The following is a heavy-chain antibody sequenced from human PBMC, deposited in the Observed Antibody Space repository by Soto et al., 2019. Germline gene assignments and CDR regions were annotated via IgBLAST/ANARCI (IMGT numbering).Heavy chain of an antibody. CDR3: AKDLAAAGTLSRHLAF. CDR1: GFTFDDYA. Sequence: GGSLRLSCAASGFTFDDYAMHWVRQAPGKGLEWVSGISWNSGSIYYADSVKGRFTISRDNAKNSLYLQMNSLRAEDTAVYYCAKDLAAAGTLSRHLAFWGQGTLVTVSS. J-gene: IGHJ4*02. D-gene: IGHD6-13*01. V-gene: IGHV3-9*01. CDR2: ISWNSGSI.